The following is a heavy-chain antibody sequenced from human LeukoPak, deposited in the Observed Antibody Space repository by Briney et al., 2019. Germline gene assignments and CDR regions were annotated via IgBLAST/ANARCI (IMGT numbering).Heavy chain of an antibody. Sequence: GGSLRLSCAASGFTFSSYAMSWVRQAPGKGLEWVPGISGSGDNTYYADSVKGRFAISRDNSKNTLYVQVNSLGTEDTAAYYCAKGSYYDSSGSFYFDYWGQGTLVTVSS. CDR3: AKGSYYDSSGSFYFDY. J-gene: IGHJ4*02. V-gene: IGHV3-23*01. D-gene: IGHD3-22*01. CDR2: ISGSGDNT. CDR1: GFTFSSYA.